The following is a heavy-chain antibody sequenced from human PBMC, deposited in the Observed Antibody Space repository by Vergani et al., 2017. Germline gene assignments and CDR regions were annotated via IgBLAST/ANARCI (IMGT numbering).Heavy chain of an antibody. V-gene: IGHV3-33*08. CDR1: GFTFSSYG. D-gene: IGHD3-22*01. CDR2: IWYDGSNK. J-gene: IGHJ4*02. CDR3: ARALVVVTTLPGY. Sequence: VQLVESGGGLVQPGGSLRLSCAASGFTFSSYGMHWVRQAPGKGLEWVAVIWYDGSNKYYADSVKGRFTISRDNSKNTLYLQINSLRAEDTAVYYCARALVVVTTLPGYWGQGTLVTVSS.